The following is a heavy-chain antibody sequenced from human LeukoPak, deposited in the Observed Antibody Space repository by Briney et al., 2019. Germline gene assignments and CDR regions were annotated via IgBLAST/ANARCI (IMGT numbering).Heavy chain of an antibody. CDR3: ARARAFRGNTAMVSYWFDP. D-gene: IGHD5-18*01. J-gene: IGHJ5*02. CDR1: GGTFSSYA. Sequence: GASVKVSCKASGGTFSSYAISWVRQAPGQGLEWMGGIIPIFGTANYAQKFQGRVTITTDESTSTAYMELSSLRSEDTAVYYCARARAFRGNTAMVSYWFDPWGQGTLVTVSS. CDR2: IIPIFGTA. V-gene: IGHV1-69*05.